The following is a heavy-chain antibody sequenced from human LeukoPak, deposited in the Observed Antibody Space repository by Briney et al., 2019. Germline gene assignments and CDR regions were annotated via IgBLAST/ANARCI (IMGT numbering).Heavy chain of an antibody. CDR1: GGSFSGYY. D-gene: IGHD3-9*01. CDR2: INHSGST. J-gene: IGHJ5*02. Sequence: SETLSLTCAVYGGSFSGYYWSWIRQPPGKGLEWIGEINHSGSTNYNPSLKSRVTISVDTSKNQFSLKLSSVTAADTAVYYCARNLGDYDILTGYSPNWFDPWGQGTLVTVSS. CDR3: ARNLGDYDILTGYSPNWFDP. V-gene: IGHV4-34*01.